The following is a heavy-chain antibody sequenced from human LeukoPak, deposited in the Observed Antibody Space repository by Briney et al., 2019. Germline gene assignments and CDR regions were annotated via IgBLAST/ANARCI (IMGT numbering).Heavy chain of an antibody. J-gene: IGHJ4*02. CDR3: ARDPGDYQFDY. CDR1: RFTFNDYY. V-gene: IGHV3-11*04. Sequence: GGSLTLSCAASRFTFNDYYMSWIRQAPGKGLEWVSYISSSGSTIYYADSVKGRFTISRDNAKNSLYLQMNSLRAEDAAVYYCARDPGDYQFDYWGQGTLVTVSS. D-gene: IGHD4-17*01. CDR2: ISSSGSTI.